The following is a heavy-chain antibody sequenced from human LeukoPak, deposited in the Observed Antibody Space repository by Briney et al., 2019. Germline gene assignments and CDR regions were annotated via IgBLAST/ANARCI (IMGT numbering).Heavy chain of an antibody. V-gene: IGHV3-23*01. J-gene: IGHJ4*02. CDR1: GFTFSNFL. CDR2: ISGSGGDT. CDR3: ATATRYFDY. Sequence: GGSLRLSCAASGFTFSNFLMTWVRQAPGKGPEWVSAISGSGGDTYYADSVKGRFTISRDNSKNTLYLQMNSLRAEDTAVYYCATATRYFDYWGQGTLVTVSS.